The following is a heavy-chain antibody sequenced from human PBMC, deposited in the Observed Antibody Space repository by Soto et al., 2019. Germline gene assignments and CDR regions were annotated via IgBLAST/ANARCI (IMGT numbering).Heavy chain of an antibody. D-gene: IGHD6-19*01. CDR1: GGSISSSSYY. J-gene: IGHJ4*02. V-gene: IGHV4-39*01. Sequence: QLQLQESGPGLVKPSETLSLTCTVSGGSISSSSYYWGWIRQPPGKGLEWIGSIYYSGSTYYNPSLKSRVTISVDTSKNQFSLKLSSVTAADTAVYYCARRGAGTPFDYWGQGTLVTVSS. CDR2: IYYSGST. CDR3: ARRGAGTPFDY.